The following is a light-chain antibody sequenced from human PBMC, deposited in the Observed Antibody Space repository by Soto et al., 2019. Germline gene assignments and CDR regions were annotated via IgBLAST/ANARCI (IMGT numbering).Light chain of an antibody. Sequence: DIQMTQSPSTLSASVGDRVTITCRASQSINSWLAWYQQKPGTAPKLLIFDASSLESGVPSRFSDSGSGTEFTLTISSLQPDDSATYYCQQYNSYSKTFGQGTKVEIK. CDR3: QQYNSYSKT. CDR2: DAS. J-gene: IGKJ1*01. V-gene: IGKV1-5*01. CDR1: QSINSW.